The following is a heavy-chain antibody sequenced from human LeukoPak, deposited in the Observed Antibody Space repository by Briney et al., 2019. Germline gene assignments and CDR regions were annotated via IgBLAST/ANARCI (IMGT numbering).Heavy chain of an antibody. J-gene: IGHJ3*02. CDR3: ARGKSSGSYFAFDI. Sequence: PSETLSLTCTVSGGSISSYYWSWIRQPAGKGLEWIGRIYTSGSTNYNPSLKSRVTMSVDTSKNQFSLKLSPVTAADTAVYYCARGKSSGSYFAFDIWGQGTMVTVSS. D-gene: IGHD3-10*01. CDR1: GGSISSYY. V-gene: IGHV4-4*07. CDR2: IYTSGST.